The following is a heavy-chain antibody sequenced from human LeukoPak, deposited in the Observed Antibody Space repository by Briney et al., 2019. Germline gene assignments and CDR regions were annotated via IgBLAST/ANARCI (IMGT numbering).Heavy chain of an antibody. J-gene: IGHJ5*02. V-gene: IGHV1-8*01. CDR2: MNPNSGNT. CDR3: ARDVSSGATVDWFDP. D-gene: IGHD1-26*01. Sequence: GASVKVSCKASGFTFTSHDYNWVRQATGQGLEWMGWMNPNSGNTGYAQKFQGRVTMTRDTSISTAYMELSSLSSEDTAVYYCARDVSSGATVDWFDPWGQGTLVTVSS. CDR1: GFTFTSHD.